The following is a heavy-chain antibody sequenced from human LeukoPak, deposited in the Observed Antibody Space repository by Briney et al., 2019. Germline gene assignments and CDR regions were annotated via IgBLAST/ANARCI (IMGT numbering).Heavy chain of an antibody. D-gene: IGHD6-19*01. V-gene: IGHV3-21*01. CDR3: ARAAEAVAGTGY. CDR1: GFTFSSYS. Sequence: PGGSLRLSCAASGFTFSSYSMNWVRQAPGKGLEWVSSISSSSSYIHYADSVKGRFTISRDNAKNSLYVQMNSLRAEDTALYYCARAAEAVAGTGYWGQGTLVTVSS. J-gene: IGHJ4*02. CDR2: ISSSSSYI.